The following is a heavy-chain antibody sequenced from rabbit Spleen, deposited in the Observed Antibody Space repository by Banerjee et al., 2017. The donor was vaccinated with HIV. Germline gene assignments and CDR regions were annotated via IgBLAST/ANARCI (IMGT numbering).Heavy chain of an antibody. CDR3: ARDTVSSFSSYGMDL. D-gene: IGHD8-1*01. Sequence: QLKESGGGLVQPGRSLKLSCKASGFTLSSYYMNWVRQAPGKGLEWIGYIDPLFGITYYANWVNGRFSISRENAQNTVFLQMTSLTAADTATYFCARDTVSSFSSYGMDLWGPGTLVTVS. V-gene: IGHV1S7*01. CDR2: IDPLFGIT. CDR1: GFTLSSYY. J-gene: IGHJ6*01.